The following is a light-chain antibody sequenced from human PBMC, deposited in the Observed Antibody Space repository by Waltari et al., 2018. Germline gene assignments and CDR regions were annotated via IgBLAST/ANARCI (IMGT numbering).Light chain of an antibody. Sequence: QSALTQPAYVSGSPGQSITISCTGTSSDGGGCNYGPWYQQHPGKAPKLMIYDVSNRPSGVSNRFSGSKSGNTASLTISGLQAEDEADYYCSSYTSSSTWVFGGGTKLTVL. V-gene: IGLV2-14*03. CDR1: SSDGGGCNY. J-gene: IGLJ3*02. CDR3: SSYTSSSTWV. CDR2: DVS.